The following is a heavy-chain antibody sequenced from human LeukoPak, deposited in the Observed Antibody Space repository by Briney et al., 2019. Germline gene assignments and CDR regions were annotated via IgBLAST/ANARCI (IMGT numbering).Heavy chain of an antibody. CDR1: GYTFTSYA. CDR3: AAGSITMVRGGNY. D-gene: IGHD3-10*01. CDR2: INAGNGNT. V-gene: IGHV1-3*01. Sequence: ASVKVSCKASGYTFTSYAMHWVRQAPGQRLERMGWINAGNGNTKYSQKFQGRVTMTRNTSISTAYMELSSLRSEDTAVYYCAAGSITMVRGGNYWGQGTLVTVSS. J-gene: IGHJ4*02.